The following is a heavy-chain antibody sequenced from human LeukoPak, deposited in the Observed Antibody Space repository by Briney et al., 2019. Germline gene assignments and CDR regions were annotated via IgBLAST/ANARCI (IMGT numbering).Heavy chain of an antibody. J-gene: IGHJ5*02. V-gene: IGHV1-69*06. CDR2: IIPIFGTA. CDR1: GGTFSSYA. CDR3: ARDAVRGASNWFDP. Sequence: VASVKVSCKASGGTFSSYAISWVRQAPGQGLEWMGGIIPIFGTANYAQKFQGRVTITADKSTSTAYMELSSLRSEDTAVYYCARDAVRGASNWFDPWGQGTLVTVSS. D-gene: IGHD4-11*01.